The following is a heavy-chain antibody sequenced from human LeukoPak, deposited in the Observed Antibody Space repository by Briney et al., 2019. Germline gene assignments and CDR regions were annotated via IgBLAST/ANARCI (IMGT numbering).Heavy chain of an antibody. J-gene: IGHJ5*02. CDR3: ARGRRSSTSNTTNWFDP. D-gene: IGHD2-2*01. CDR1: GGSFSGYY. V-gene: IGHV4-34*01. CDR2: INHSGST. Sequence: SETLSLTCAVYGGSFSGYYWSWIRQPPGKGLEWIGEINHSGSTNYSPSLKSRVTISVDTSKNQFSLKLSSVTAADTAVYYCARGRRSSTSNTTNWFDPWGQGTLVTVSS.